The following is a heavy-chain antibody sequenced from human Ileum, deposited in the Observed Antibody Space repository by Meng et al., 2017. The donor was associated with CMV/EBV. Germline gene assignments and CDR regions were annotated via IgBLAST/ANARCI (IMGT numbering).Heavy chain of an antibody. V-gene: IGHV6-1*01. J-gene: IGHJ4*02. D-gene: IGHD3-10*01. CDR2: TWYGSKWYY. CDR3: TYGWPLKY. CDR1: DSVSISTES. Sequence: QVQLPQSGPGLVQPSQTLSLTCAGDSVSISTESWNWIRQSPSRGLEWLGRTWYGSKWYYEYAVSVKSRITIIPDTSQNQISLQLNSVTPDDTAVYYCTYGWPLKYWGQGSLVTVSS.